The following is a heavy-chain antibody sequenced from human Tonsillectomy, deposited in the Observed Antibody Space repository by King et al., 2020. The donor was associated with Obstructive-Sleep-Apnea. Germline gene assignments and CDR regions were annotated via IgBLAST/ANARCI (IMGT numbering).Heavy chain of an antibody. Sequence: VQLVESGGGVVQPGGSLRLSCAASGFTFNNYGIHLVRQAPGKGLEWVAFIRYDGSDKYYADSVKGRFTISRDNSKTTLYLQMNSLRVEDTAVYYCAKFGYGGNSGWGQGTLVTVSS. V-gene: IGHV3-30*02. CDR3: AKFGYGGNSG. D-gene: IGHD4-23*01. CDR2: IRYDGSDK. CDR1: GFTFNNYG. J-gene: IGHJ4*02.